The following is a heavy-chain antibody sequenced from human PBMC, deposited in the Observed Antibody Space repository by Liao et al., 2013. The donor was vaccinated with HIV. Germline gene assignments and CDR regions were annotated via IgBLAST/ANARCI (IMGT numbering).Heavy chain of an antibody. CDR2: INHSGGT. J-gene: IGHJ5*02. CDR3: AKVHSSPGWFDP. D-gene: IGHD3-22*01. CDR1: GGSFSGYY. Sequence: QVHLQQWGAGLLKPSETLSLTCAVYGGSFSGYYWSWIRQSPGKGLEWIGEINHSGGTKYSPSLKSRVTISADTSKNQFSLKLSSVTAADTALYYCAKVHSSPGWFDPWGQGTLVTVSS. V-gene: IGHV4-34*01.